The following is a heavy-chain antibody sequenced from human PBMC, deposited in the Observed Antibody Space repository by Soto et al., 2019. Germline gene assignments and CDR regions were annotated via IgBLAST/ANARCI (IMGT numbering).Heavy chain of an antibody. CDR1: GGSFSDYY. CDR2: IYYSGST. J-gene: IGHJ6*02. CDR3: ARESTTVTTLDGMDV. V-gene: IGHV4-30-4*01. Sequence: SETLSLTCAVYGGSFSDYYWSWIRQPPGKGLEWIGYIYYSGSTYYNPSLKSRVTISVDTSKNQFSLKLSSVTAADTAVYYCARESTTVTTLDGMDVWGQGTTVTVSS. D-gene: IGHD4-17*01.